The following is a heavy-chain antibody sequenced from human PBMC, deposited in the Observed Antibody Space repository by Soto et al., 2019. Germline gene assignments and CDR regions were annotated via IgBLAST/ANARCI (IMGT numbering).Heavy chain of an antibody. V-gene: IGHV4-39*01. CDR2: ISYSGTT. Sequence: SETLSLTCTVSGDSITSNSYFWAWIRQPPGKGLEWIGSISYSGTTYYNPSLKSRVTISVDTSNNQFSLRLSSVTAADTAVYYCARRATAAVNFDFWGQGALVTVSS. CDR1: GDSITSNSYF. D-gene: IGHD6-13*01. CDR3: ARRATAAVNFDF. J-gene: IGHJ4*02.